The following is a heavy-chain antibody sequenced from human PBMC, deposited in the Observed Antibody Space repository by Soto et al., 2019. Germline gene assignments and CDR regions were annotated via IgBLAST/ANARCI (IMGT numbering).Heavy chain of an antibody. CDR3: ARGGANWFDP. Sequence: QVPLVESGGGVVQPGRSLRLSCAASGFTFSSYAMHWVRQAPGKGLEWVAVISYDGSNKYYADSVKGRFTISRDNSKNTLYLQMNSLRAEDTAVYYCARGGANWFDPWGQGTLVTVSS. J-gene: IGHJ5*02. V-gene: IGHV3-30-3*01. CDR1: GFTFSSYA. CDR2: ISYDGSNK. D-gene: IGHD1-26*01.